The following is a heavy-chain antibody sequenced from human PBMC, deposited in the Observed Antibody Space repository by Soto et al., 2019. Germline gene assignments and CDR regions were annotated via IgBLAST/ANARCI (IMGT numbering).Heavy chain of an antibody. CDR3: ARLGGSGGYTVDY. V-gene: IGHV3-33*01. CDR2: IWYDGSNK. J-gene: IGHJ4*02. Sequence: QEQLVESGGGVVQPGRSLRLSCAASGFTFSSYGMHWVRQAPGKGLEWVALIWYDGSNKYYADSVKGRFTISRDNSKNTLYLQMNSLTAEDTAVYYCARLGGSGGYTVDYWGQGTLVSVSS. CDR1: GFTFSSYG. D-gene: IGHD3-10*01.